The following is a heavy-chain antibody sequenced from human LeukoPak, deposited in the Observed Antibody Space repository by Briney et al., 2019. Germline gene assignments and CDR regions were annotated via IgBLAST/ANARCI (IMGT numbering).Heavy chain of an antibody. CDR2: IYHSGSA. D-gene: IGHD2-15*01. V-gene: IGHV4-30-4*01. J-gene: IGHJ4*02. CDR3: DRLQADCSAGSCYSFDY. CDR1: GGSISSGDYY. Sequence: SETLSLTCTVSGGSISSGDYYWHWIRQPPGKGLEWVGNIYHSGSASYNPSLKSRVTISVDTSKNQFSLKLSSVTAADTAVYYCDRLQADCSAGSCYSFDYWGQGTLVTVSS.